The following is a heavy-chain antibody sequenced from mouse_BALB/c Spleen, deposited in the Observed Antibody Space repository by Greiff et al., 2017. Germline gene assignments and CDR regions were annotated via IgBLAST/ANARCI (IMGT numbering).Heavy chain of an antibody. J-gene: IGHJ1*01. CDR3: ARRYGKASYWYFDV. D-gene: IGHD2-10*02. V-gene: IGHV5-12-1*01. CDR2: ISSGGGST. Sequence: EVQLVESGGGLVKPGGSLKLSCAASGFAFSSYDMSWVRQTPEKRLEWVAYISSGGGSTYYPDTVKGRFTISRDNAKNTLYLQMSSLKSEDTAMYYCARRYGKASYWYFDVWGAGTTVTVSS. CDR1: GFAFSSYD.